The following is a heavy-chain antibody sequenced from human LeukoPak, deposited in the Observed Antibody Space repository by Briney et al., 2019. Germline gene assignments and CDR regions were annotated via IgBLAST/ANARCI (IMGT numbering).Heavy chain of an antibody. V-gene: IGHV3-11*04. CDR1: GFTFSDYY. Sequence: GGSLRLSCADSGFTFSDYYMSWIRQAPGKGLEWVSYISSSGSTIYYADSVKGRFTISRDNAKNSLYLQMNSLRAEDTAVYYCARVPPYDFWSGYYYYYYMDVWGKGTTVTVSS. D-gene: IGHD3-3*01. CDR2: ISSSGSTI. J-gene: IGHJ6*03. CDR3: ARVPPYDFWSGYYYYYYMDV.